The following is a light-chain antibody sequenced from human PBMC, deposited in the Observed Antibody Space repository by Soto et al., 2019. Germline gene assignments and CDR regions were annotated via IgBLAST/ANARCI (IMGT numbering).Light chain of an antibody. V-gene: IGKV3-15*01. Sequence: EIVMTQSPATLSVSPGERATLSCRASQSVSSNLAWYQQKPGQAPRRLIYGASTRATGITDRFSGSGSGTAVTLTVSSLQSEDFAVYYGQQYNNWPPWKLGQGTKVEIK. CDR1: QSVSSN. J-gene: IGKJ1*01. CDR3: QQYNNWPPWK. CDR2: GAS.